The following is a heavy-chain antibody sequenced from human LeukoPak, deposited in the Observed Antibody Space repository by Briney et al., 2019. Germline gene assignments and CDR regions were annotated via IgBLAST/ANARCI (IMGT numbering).Heavy chain of an antibody. J-gene: IGHJ4*02. CDR3: ARRGGSGSRGDYYFDY. Sequence: SETLSLTCTVSGGSISSSSYYWGWIRQPPGKGLEWIARFDYSGGIYYNPSLKSRVTISVDTSKNQFSLKLSSVTAADTAVYYCARRGGSGSRGDYYFDYWGQGTLVTVSS. V-gene: IGHV4-39*01. D-gene: IGHD3-10*01. CDR1: GGSISSSSYY. CDR2: FDYSGGI.